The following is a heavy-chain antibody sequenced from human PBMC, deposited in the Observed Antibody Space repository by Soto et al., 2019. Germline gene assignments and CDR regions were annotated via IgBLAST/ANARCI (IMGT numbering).Heavy chain of an antibody. V-gene: IGHV4-34*01. CDR3: ARGALYVDIAMVYYYYGMDV. CDR2: INHSGST. J-gene: IGHJ6*02. Sequence: SETLSLTCAVHGGSFSGYYWSWIRQPPGKGLEWIGEINHSGSTNYNPSLKSRVTISVDTSKNQFSLKLSSVTAADTAVYYCARGALYVDIAMVYYYYGMDVWGQGTTVTVSS. D-gene: IGHD5-18*01. CDR1: GGSFSGYY.